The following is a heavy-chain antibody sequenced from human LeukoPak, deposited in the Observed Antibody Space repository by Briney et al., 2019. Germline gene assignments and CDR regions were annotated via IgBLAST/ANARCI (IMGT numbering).Heavy chain of an antibody. CDR2: IHPSTGNP. CDR3: ARLRGREYFDY. CDR1: GYSFTNYA. V-gene: IGHV7-4-1*02. J-gene: IGHJ4*02. D-gene: IGHD3-16*01. Sequence: ASVKVSCKASGYSFTNYAMNWVRQAPGQGLEWMGWIHPSTGNPTYAQGFTGRFVFSLDTSVSTAYLQISSLKAEDTAVYYCARLRGREYFDYWGQGTLVTVSS.